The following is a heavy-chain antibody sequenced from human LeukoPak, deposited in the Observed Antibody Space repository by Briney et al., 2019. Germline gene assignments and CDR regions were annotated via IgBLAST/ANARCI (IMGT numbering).Heavy chain of an antibody. J-gene: IGHJ4*02. V-gene: IGHV4-34*01. CDR1: GGSFSGYY. CDR2: INHSGST. CDR3: ARGKIIQLWIVPFDY. Sequence: SETLSLTCAVYGGSFSGYYWSWIRQPPGKGLEWIGEINHSGSTNYDPSLKSRVTISVDTSKNQFSLKLSSVTAADTAVYYCARGKIIQLWIVPFDYWGQGTLVTVSS. D-gene: IGHD5-18*01.